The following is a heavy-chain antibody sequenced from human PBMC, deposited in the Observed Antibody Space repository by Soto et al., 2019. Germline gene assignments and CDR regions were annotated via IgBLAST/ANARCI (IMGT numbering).Heavy chain of an antibody. Sequence: PGGSLSLSCAASGFTFINNVLSWVRQAPGKGLDWVSGITGSGRDTYYADSVKGRFTISRDNSKNMVFLQMNSLRAEDTALYYCAKNGLDNSPSAIDSWGPGTLVTVSS. V-gene: IGHV3-23*01. CDR1: GFTFINNV. J-gene: IGHJ4*02. CDR3: AKNGLDNSPSAIDS. CDR2: ITGSGRDT. D-gene: IGHD2-8*01.